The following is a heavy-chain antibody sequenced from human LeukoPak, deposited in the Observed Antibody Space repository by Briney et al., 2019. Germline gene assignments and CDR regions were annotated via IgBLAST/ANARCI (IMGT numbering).Heavy chain of an antibody. CDR1: GFAFSSYW. CDR2: INQDGSDQ. D-gene: IGHD2-21*01. V-gene: IGHV3-7*01. CDR3: ARSVWPEDY. J-gene: IGHJ4*02. Sequence: GESLKISCVASGFAFSSYWASWVRQAPGKGLEWVANINQDGSDQHYADSVRGRFTISRDNAKNSAYLQMNSLRVEDTSVYYCARSVWPEDYWGQGILVTVSS.